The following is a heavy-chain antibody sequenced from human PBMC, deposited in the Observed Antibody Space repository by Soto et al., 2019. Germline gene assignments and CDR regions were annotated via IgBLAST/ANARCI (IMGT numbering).Heavy chain of an antibody. CDR1: GGSISSSSYY. CDR2: IYYSEST. J-gene: IGHJ3*02. V-gene: IGHV4-39*01. CDR3: ARHGRQGIGAFDI. Sequence: TSETLSLTGXVSGGSISSSSYYWGWIRQPPGKGLEWIGSIYYSESTYYNPSLKSRVTISVDTSKNQFSLKLSSVTAADTAVYYCARHGRQGIGAFDIWGQGTMVPVSS. D-gene: IGHD6-13*01.